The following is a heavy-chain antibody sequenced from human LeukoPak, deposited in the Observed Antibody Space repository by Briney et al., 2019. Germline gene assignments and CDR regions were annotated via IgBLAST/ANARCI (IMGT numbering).Heavy chain of an antibody. CDR2: IYYSGST. V-gene: IGHV4-39*07. Sequence: SETLSLTCTVSGGSISSSSYYWGWIRQPPGKGLEWIGSIYYSGSTYYNPSLKSRVTISVDTSKNQFSLKLSSVTAADTAVYYCAKTLWFGESYGMDVWGQGTTVTVSS. CDR1: GGSISSSSYY. CDR3: AKTLWFGESYGMDV. D-gene: IGHD3-10*01. J-gene: IGHJ6*02.